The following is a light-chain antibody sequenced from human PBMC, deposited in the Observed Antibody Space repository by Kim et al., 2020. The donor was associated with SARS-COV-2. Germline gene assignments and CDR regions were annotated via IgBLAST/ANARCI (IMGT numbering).Light chain of an antibody. Sequence: DIQMTQSPSSVSASVGDTVTFSCRASQDISTWLVWYQQRPGKAPTLLISAASTLESGVPSRFSGSGSGTDFTLTISSLQAEDFAIYLCQQANSFPRTFGQGTKLEI. CDR3: QQANSFPRT. CDR1: QDISTW. J-gene: IGKJ2*01. V-gene: IGKV1-12*01. CDR2: AAS.